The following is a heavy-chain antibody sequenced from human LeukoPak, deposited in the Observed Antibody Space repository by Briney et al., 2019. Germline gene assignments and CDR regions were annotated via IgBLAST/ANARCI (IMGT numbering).Heavy chain of an antibody. CDR1: GYTFTSYD. V-gene: IGHV1-8*01. CDR2: MNPNSGNT. D-gene: IGHD3-9*01. J-gene: IGHJ4*02. CDR3: ARLFYDILTGNSFWAN. Sequence: ASVKVSCKASGYTFTSYDINWVRQATGQGLEWMGWMNPNSGNTGYAQKFQGRVTMTRNTSISTAYMELSSLRSEDTAVYYCARLFYDILTGNSFWANWGRGTLVTVS.